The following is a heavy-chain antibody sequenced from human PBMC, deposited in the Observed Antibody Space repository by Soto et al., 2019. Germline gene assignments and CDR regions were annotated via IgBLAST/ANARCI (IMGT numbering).Heavy chain of an antibody. CDR3: AIASYDFWSGCSQQSYYYYGMDV. J-gene: IGHJ6*02. D-gene: IGHD3-3*01. CDR2: IIPIFGTA. Sequence: SVKVSCKASGGTFSSYAISWVRQAPGQGLEWMGRIIPIFGTANYAQKFQGRVTITADKSTSTAYMELSSLRSEDAAVYYCAIASYDFWSGCSQQSYYYYGMDVWGRGTTVAVSS. V-gene: IGHV1-69*06. CDR1: GGTFSSYA.